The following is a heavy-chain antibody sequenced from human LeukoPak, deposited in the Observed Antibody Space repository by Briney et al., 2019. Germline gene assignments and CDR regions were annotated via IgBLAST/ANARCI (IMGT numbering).Heavy chain of an antibody. V-gene: IGHV4-39*01. Sequence: SSETLSLTCTVSSASITSSPYFWGWIRQPPGKGLEWIGSIYYSATTYYNPSLKSRVSISVDTSKNQFSLKLSSVSAADTAVYYCARSSGYLFDPWGQGTLVTVSS. CDR1: SASITSSPYF. CDR2: IYYSATT. J-gene: IGHJ5*02. CDR3: ARSSGYLFDP. D-gene: IGHD3-22*01.